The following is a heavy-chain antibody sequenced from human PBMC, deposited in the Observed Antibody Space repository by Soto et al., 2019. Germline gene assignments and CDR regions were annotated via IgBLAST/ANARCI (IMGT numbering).Heavy chain of an antibody. CDR1: GFTFTSSA. CDR2: IVVGSGNT. CDR3: AAFSRVFGEGGAGAGGSTVV. D-gene: IGHD3-3*01. Sequence: GASVKVSCKASGFTFTSSAVQWVRQARGQRLEWIGWIVVGSGNTNYAQKFQERVTITRDMSTSTAYMELSSLRSEDTAVYYWAAFSRVFGEGGAGAGGSTVVWGQGTLVTVSS. J-gene: IGHJ4*02. V-gene: IGHV1-58*01.